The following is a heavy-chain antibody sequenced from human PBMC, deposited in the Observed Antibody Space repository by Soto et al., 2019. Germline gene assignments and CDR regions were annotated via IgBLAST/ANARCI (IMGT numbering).Heavy chain of an antibody. Sequence: GSLSLSCAASGFTFSSYAMSWVRQAPGKGLEWVSAISGSGGSTYYADSVKGRFTISRDNSKNTLYLQMNSLRAEDTAVYYCASASSWYGDDYWGQGTLVTVSS. J-gene: IGHJ4*02. V-gene: IGHV3-23*01. CDR2: ISGSGGST. CDR1: GFTFSSYA. CDR3: ASASSWYGDDY. D-gene: IGHD6-13*01.